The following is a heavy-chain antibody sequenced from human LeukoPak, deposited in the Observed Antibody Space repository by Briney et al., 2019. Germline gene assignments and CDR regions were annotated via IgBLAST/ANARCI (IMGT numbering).Heavy chain of an antibody. CDR2: IRYDGGNK. Sequence: GGSLRLSCAASGFTFINYCMHWVRQAPGKGPEWVAFIRYDGGNKYYADSVKGRFAISRDNSKNTLYLEMNSLRAEDTAMYYCAKAHCGSTVCYGGGKIDYWGQGTLVTVSS. CDR1: GFTFINYC. CDR3: AKAHCGSTVCYGGGKIDY. D-gene: IGHD2-2*01. V-gene: IGHV3-30*02. J-gene: IGHJ4*02.